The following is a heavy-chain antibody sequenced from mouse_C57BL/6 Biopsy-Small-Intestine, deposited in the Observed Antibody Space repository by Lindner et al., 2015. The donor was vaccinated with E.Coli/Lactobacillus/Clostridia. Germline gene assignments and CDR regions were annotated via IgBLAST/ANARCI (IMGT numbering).Heavy chain of an antibody. D-gene: IGHD3-1*01. CDR2: INPYNGDT. CDR1: GYSFTGYF. V-gene: IGHV1-20*01. Sequence: VQLQESGPDLVRPGDSVKISCKASGYSFTGYFMNWVMQSHGKSLEWIGRINPYNGDTFYNQKFKGKATLTVDKSSTTAHMELRSLTSEDSAVYYCARTRSSAWFAYWGRGTQVTVSA. CDR3: ARTRSSAWFAY. J-gene: IGHJ3*01.